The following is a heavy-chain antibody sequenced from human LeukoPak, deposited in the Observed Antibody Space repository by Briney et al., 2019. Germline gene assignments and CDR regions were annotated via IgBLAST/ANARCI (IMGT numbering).Heavy chain of an antibody. V-gene: IGHV3-21*01. D-gene: IGHD1/OR15-1a*01. Sequence: GGSLRLSCVASGFAFSTYSMTWVRQAPGKGLEWVSSITSTSTYIKYADSVKGRFTISRGNAKNSLYLQMNSLRAEDTAVYYCARVKAGATVENFYYYYMDVWGKGTTVTVSS. CDR2: ITSTSTYI. CDR1: GFAFSTYS. CDR3: ARVKAGATVENFYYYYMDV. J-gene: IGHJ6*03.